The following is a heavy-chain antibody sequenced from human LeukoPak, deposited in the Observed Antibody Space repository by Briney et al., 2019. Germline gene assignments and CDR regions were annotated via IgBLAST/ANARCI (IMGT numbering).Heavy chain of an antibody. V-gene: IGHV3-48*01. CDR3: ARDTYYYDSSGYYTDY. CDR2: ISGVNTT. Sequence: GRSLRLSGAASGYIFSYYSMSWVRQAPGKGLEWVSYISGVNTTHYADSVKGRFTISRDNAKNSLYLQMNSLRAEDTAVYYCARDTYYYDSSGYYTDYWGQGTLVTVSS. CDR1: GYIFSYYS. D-gene: IGHD3-22*01. J-gene: IGHJ4*02.